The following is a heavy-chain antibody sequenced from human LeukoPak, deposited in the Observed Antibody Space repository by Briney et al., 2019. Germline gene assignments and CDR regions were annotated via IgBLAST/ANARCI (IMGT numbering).Heavy chain of an antibody. D-gene: IGHD3-16*01. Sequence: AETLSLTCTVSGGSISSDYWSWIRQPPGKGLEWIGDISYSGTTNYNPSLKSRVTISVDTSKNQFSLRLSSVTAADTALYYCARRLTTLSYYFDCWGQGTLVPVSS. V-gene: IGHV4-59*01. CDR2: ISYSGTT. CDR1: GGSISSDY. J-gene: IGHJ4*03. CDR3: ARRLTTLSYYFDC.